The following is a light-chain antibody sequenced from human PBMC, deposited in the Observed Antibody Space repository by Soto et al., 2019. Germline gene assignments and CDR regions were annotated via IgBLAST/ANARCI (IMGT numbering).Light chain of an antibody. Sequence: DIQMTQSPSTLSASVGDRVTITCRASQSISGWLAWYQQKPGKAPKLLIYKASSLQSGVPSRFGGSGSGTEFTLTISSLRPDDFATYYCQQYNSYTWTFGQGTKVDI. V-gene: IGKV1-5*03. CDR1: QSISGW. J-gene: IGKJ1*01. CDR3: QQYNSYTWT. CDR2: KAS.